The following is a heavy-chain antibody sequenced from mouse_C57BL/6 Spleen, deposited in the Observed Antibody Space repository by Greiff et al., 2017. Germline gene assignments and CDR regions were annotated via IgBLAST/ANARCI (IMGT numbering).Heavy chain of an antibody. CDR1: GYTFTSYW. V-gene: IGHV1-52*01. CDR2: IDPSDSDT. Sequence: QVQLQQPGAELVRPGSSVKLSCKASGYTFTSYWMHWVKQRPIQGLEWIGNIDPSDSDTHYNQKFKDKATLTVDKSSSTAYMQLSSLTSEDSAVYYCAKWIYDGDYWFDYWGQGTLVTVSA. D-gene: IGHD2-3*01. CDR3: AKWIYDGDYWFDY. J-gene: IGHJ3*01.